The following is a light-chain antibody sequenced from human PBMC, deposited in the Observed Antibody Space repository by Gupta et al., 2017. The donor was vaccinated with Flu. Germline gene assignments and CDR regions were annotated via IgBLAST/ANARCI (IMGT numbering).Light chain of an antibody. CDR1: HRTSSN. Sequence: PSSLSASVRDIVMIIFRSSHRTSSNLNWSQPKPGKAPKLLIYAASRVQSGIPSRFSGSGSGTDFTLTISRLQPEDFATYYCQQCEATPKTFGQGTKLEIK. CDR2: AAS. V-gene: IGKV1-39*01. CDR3: QQCEATPKT. J-gene: IGKJ1*01.